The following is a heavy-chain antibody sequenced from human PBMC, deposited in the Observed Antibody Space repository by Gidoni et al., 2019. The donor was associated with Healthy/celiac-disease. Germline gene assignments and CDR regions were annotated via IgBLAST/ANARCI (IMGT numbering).Heavy chain of an antibody. CDR2: IKQDGSEK. Sequence: EVQLVESGGGLVQPGGSLSLSCAAHGFTFSSYWMRWFRQAPGKGLEWVANIKQDGSEKYYVDSVKGRLTISRDNAKNSLYLQMNSLRAEDTAVYYCARVGDVGENYFDYWGQGTLVTVSS. V-gene: IGHV3-7*03. J-gene: IGHJ4*02. CDR1: GFTFSSYW. CDR3: ARVGDVGENYFDY. D-gene: IGHD3-10*01.